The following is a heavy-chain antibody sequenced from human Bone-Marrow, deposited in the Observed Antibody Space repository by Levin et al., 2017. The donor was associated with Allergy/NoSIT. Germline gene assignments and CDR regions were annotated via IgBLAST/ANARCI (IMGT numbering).Heavy chain of an antibody. V-gene: IGHV3-49*03. J-gene: IGHJ6*02. CDR2: IRTRSYGWTT. CDR3: TRSSEDGYPPYNYYYGVNL. D-gene: IGHD5-24*01. Sequence: GGSLRLSCSGSGFAFPDYALSWFRQSPGGGLEWVGFIRTRSYGWTTEYAASVTGRFTISRDDSKRVAYLQMTSLKTDDTAIYFCTRSSEDGYPPYNYYYGVNLWGQGTTVTVSS. CDR1: GFAFPDYA.